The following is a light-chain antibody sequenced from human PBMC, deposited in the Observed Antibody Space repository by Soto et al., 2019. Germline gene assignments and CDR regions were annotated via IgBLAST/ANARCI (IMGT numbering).Light chain of an antibody. CDR3: CSYAGRYTWV. CDR1: SSDVSAFNY. J-gene: IGLJ3*02. V-gene: IGLV2-11*01. CDR2: AVS. Sequence: QSALTQPRSVSGSPGQSVTISCTGTSSDVSAFNYVSWYQRLPGKAPKLLIYAVSERPSGVPDRFSGSKSGNTASLTISGLQVEDEADYYCCSYAGRYTWVFGGGTKLTVL.